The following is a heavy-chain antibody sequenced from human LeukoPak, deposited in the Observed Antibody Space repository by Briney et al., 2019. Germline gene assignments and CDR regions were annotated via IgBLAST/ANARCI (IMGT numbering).Heavy chain of an antibody. V-gene: IGHV4-39*01. CDR3: ARPSGGRYSPVDF. Sequence: SETLCLTCTVSGGSISSSSYYWGWIRQPPGKGLEWIGSISYSGGTYYNPSLKSRITISVDTSKNQFSPRLSSVTAADTAVYYCARPSGGRYSPVDFWGQGTLVTVSS. D-gene: IGHD6-19*01. CDR2: ISYSGGT. CDR1: GGSISSSSYY. J-gene: IGHJ4*02.